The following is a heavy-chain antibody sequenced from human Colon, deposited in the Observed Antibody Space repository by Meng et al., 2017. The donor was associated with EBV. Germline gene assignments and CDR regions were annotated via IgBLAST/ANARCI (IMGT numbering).Heavy chain of an antibody. CDR2: INTHTGNP. V-gene: IGHV7-4-1*02. CDR3: ARGGPYPDSSGFHWYFDL. Sequence: QVQPVQSGSAFKKSGASVKVSCKASGYTFINYAINWLRQAPGQGLEWMGWINTHTGNPTYGQGFTGRFVLSSDTSVSTANLQISSLKAEYTAVYYCARGGPYPDSSGFHWYFDLWGRGTLVTVSS. D-gene: IGHD3-22*01. CDR1: GYTFINYA. J-gene: IGHJ2*01.